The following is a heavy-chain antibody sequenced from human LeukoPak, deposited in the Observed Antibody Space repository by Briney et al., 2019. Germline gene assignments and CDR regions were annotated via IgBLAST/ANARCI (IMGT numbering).Heavy chain of an antibody. CDR2: ISPTGSTT. V-gene: IGHV3-74*01. Sequence: GGSLRLSCTASGFPFSGHWMHWARQLPGKGLVWVSRISPTGSTTSYADSVKGRFTVSRDNAKNTLYLQVNNLRAEDTAVYYCARGPNSNWSGLDFWGQGTLLTVSS. CDR1: GFPFSGHW. D-gene: IGHD6-6*01. CDR3: ARGPNSNWSGLDF. J-gene: IGHJ4*02.